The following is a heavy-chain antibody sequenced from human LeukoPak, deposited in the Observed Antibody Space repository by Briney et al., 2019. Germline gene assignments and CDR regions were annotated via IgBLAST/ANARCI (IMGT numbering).Heavy chain of an antibody. D-gene: IGHD3-22*01. CDR1: GFTFSDYY. Sequence: PGGSLRLSCAASGFTFSDYYMSWLPQAPGKGLEWVSYISSSGSNIYYTDSVKGRFTISRDNAKNSLYLQMNSLRAEDTAVYYCARDYHYYDSSGYYPHPYFDYWGQGTLVTVSS. J-gene: IGHJ4*02. V-gene: IGHV3-11*04. CDR3: ARDYHYYDSSGYYPHPYFDY. CDR2: ISSSGSNI.